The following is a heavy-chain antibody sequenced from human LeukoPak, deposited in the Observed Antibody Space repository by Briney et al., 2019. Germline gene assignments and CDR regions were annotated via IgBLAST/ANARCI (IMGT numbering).Heavy chain of an antibody. CDR3: ARAWLRLNPYFDY. V-gene: IGHV1-2*02. Sequence: ASVKVSCKASGYTFTGYYMHWVRQATGQGHEWMGWINPNSGGTNYAQKFQGRVTMTRDKSISTSYMELSRLRSDDTAVYYCARAWLRLNPYFDYWGQGTLVTVSS. CDR1: GYTFTGYY. D-gene: IGHD5-12*01. J-gene: IGHJ4*02. CDR2: INPNSGGT.